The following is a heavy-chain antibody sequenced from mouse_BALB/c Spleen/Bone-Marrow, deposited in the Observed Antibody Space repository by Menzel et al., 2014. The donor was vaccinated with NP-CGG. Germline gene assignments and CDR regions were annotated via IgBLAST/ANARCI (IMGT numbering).Heavy chain of an antibody. J-gene: IGHJ2*01. CDR3: ARSGSSSGYFDY. V-gene: IGHV5-17*02. D-gene: IGHD1-1*01. Sequence: EVKLVEPGGGLVQPGGSRKLSCAASGFTFSSFAMHWVRRAPEKGLEWVAYISSGSSTIYYADTVMGRFTISRDNPKNTLFLQMTSLRSEDTAMYYCARSGSSSGYFDYWGQGTTLTVSS. CDR2: ISSGSSTI. CDR1: GFTFSSFA.